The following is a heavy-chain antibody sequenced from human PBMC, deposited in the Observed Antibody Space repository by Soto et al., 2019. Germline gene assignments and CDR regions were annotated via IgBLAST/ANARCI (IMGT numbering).Heavy chain of an antibody. V-gene: IGHV3-53*01. CDR1: GFTVSSNY. D-gene: IGHD3-10*01. CDR3: ARLIRHYYGMDV. J-gene: IGHJ6*02. CDR2: IYSGGST. Sequence: EVQLVESGGGLIQPGGSLRLSCAASGFTVSSNYMSWVRQAPGKGLEWVSVIYSGGSTYYADSVKGRFTIARDNSKNTLYLQMNSLRAEDTAVYYCARLIRHYYGMDVWGQGTTVTVSS.